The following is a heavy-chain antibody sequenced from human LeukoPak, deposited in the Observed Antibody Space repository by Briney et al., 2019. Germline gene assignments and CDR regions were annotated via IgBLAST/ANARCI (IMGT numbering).Heavy chain of an antibody. Sequence: ASVKVSCKASGYTFTGYYMHWVRQAPGQGLEWMGWINPNSGGTNYAQKFQGRVTMTRDTSISTAYMELSRLRSDDTAVYYCARELKAGAVWGSYRQIYYMDVWGKGTTVTISS. CDR1: GYTFTGYY. D-gene: IGHD3-16*02. V-gene: IGHV1-2*02. J-gene: IGHJ6*03. CDR3: ARELKAGAVWGSYRQIYYMDV. CDR2: INPNSGGT.